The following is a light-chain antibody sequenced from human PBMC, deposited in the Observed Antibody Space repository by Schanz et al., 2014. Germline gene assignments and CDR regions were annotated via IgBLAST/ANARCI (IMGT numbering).Light chain of an antibody. CDR3: SSYAGNNIWV. V-gene: IGLV2-8*01. CDR1: SSDVGDYNY. CDR2: EVS. J-gene: IGLJ3*02. Sequence: QSVLTQPPSASGSLGQSVTISCTGTSSDVGDYNYVSWYQQHPGKAPKLMIYEVSKRPSGVPDRFSGSKSGNTASLTVSGLQAEDEADYYCSSYAGNNIWVFGGGTKLT.